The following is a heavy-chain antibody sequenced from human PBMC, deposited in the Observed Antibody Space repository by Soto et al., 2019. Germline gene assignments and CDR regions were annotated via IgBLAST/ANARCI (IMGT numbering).Heavy chain of an antibody. V-gene: IGHV3-23*01. CDR3: AKDAEGSSWYLNWFDP. J-gene: IGHJ5*02. Sequence: EVQLLESGGGLVQPGGSLRLSCAASGFTFSSYAMSWVRQAPGKGLEWVSAISGSGGSTYYADSVKGRFTISRDNSKNTLYLQMNSLGAEDTAVYYCAKDAEGSSWYLNWFDPWGQGTLVTVSS. D-gene: IGHD6-13*01. CDR2: ISGSGGST. CDR1: GFTFSSYA.